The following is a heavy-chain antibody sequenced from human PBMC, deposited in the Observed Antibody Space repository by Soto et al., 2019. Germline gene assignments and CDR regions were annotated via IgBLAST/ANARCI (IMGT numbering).Heavy chain of an antibody. D-gene: IGHD3-16*02. J-gene: IGHJ6*02. Sequence: QVQLVQSGAEVKKPGSSVKVSCKASGSTFSEYAISWVRQAPGQGLEWMGGLIPILGTPKYAQKFQGRVTITADESTTTAYMELSSVTFEDTAVYYCARDSHDYIWGSYRNGMDVWGQGTTVSVSS. CDR2: LIPILGTP. CDR3: ARDSHDYIWGSYRNGMDV. V-gene: IGHV1-69*01. CDR1: GSTFSEYA.